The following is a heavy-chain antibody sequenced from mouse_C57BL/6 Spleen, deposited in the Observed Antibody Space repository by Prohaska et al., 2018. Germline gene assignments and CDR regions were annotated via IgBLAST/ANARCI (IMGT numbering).Heavy chain of an antibody. CDR3: ALYYSSSYEGVYYYAMDY. Sequence: IQLQQSGPELVKPGASVKISCKDSGYTFTDYYINWVKQRPGQGLDWIVWIYPGCVNTKYNEKFNGKATLTVNKSSSTAYMELRSLTSEDSAVYYCALYYSSSYEGVYYYAMDYWGQGSSVTVSS. J-gene: IGHJ4*01. V-gene: IGHV1-84*01. CDR1: GYTFTDYY. D-gene: IGHD1-1*01. CDR2: IYPGCVNT.